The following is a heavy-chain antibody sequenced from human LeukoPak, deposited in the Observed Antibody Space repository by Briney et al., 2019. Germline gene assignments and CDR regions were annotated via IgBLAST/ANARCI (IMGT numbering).Heavy chain of an antibody. CDR3: ASSSGGYDY. V-gene: IGHV4-39*01. CDR1: GGSISSSGYY. CDR2: INYSGTT. D-gene: IGHD5-12*01. J-gene: IGHJ4*02. Sequence: PSETLSLTCTASGGSISSSGYYWGWIRQPPGKGLEWIASINYSGTTYYNPSLKSRVTISEDRSKNQFSLKLSSVTAADTAVYYCASSSGGYDYWGQGTLVTVSS.